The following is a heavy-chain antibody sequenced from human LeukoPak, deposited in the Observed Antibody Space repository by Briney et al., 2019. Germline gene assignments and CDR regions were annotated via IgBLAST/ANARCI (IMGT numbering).Heavy chain of an antibody. J-gene: IGHJ6*03. V-gene: IGHV3-13*01. CDR2: IETASDT. Sequence: GGSLRLSCAASGFTFSSFDMYWVRQPTGQGLEWVSTIETASDTYYPGSVEGRFTLSRDNAKNSLYLQMNSLTAGDTAVYYCARGPPRGKYYYMDVWGKGTTVTVSS. CDR3: ARGPPRGKYYYMDV. CDR1: GFTFSSFD. D-gene: IGHD1-1*01.